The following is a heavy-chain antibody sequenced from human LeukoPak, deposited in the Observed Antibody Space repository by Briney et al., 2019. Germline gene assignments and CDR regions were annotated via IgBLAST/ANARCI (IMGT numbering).Heavy chain of an antibody. J-gene: IGHJ4*02. V-gene: IGHV3-48*04. Sequence: PGGSLRLSCAASGFTFNTYSLNWVRQAPGMGLEWISYISSSSSLIYYTDSVKGRFTISRDNAKNSLYLQMNSLRVKDTAVYYCAKGGGDFPYYFDYWGQGTLVTVSS. D-gene: IGHD3-16*01. CDR2: ISSSSSLI. CDR1: GFTFNTYS. CDR3: AKGGGDFPYYFDY.